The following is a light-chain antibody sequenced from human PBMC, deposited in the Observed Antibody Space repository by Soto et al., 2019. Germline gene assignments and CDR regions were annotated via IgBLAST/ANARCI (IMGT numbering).Light chain of an antibody. CDR1: SSNIGSNY. CDR3: ATWDDRLSGPV. V-gene: IGLV1-47*01. CDR2: KND. Sequence: QAVVTQPPSASGTPGQRVTISCSGSSSNIGSNYVYWYQQLPGTAPKLLIYKNDQRPSGVPDRFSGSRSDTSASLAISGLRSEDEADYYCATWDDRLSGPVFGGGTKVTVL. J-gene: IGLJ2*01.